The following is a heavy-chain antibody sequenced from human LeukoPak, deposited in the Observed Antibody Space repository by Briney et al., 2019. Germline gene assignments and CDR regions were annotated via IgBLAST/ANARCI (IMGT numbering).Heavy chain of an antibody. Sequence: SETLSLTCTVSGGSFSSYYWSWIRQPPGKGLEWIGYIYYSGSTYYNPSLKSRVTISVDTSKNQFSLKLSSVTAADTAVYYCASYFYGDYYNWYFDLWGRGTLVTVSS. CDR1: GGSFSSYY. V-gene: IGHV4-30-4*01. D-gene: IGHD4-17*01. CDR3: ASYFYGDYYNWYFDL. CDR2: IYYSGST. J-gene: IGHJ2*01.